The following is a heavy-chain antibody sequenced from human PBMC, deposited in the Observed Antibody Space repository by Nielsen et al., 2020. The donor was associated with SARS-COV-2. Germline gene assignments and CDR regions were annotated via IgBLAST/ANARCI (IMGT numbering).Heavy chain of an antibody. Sequence: GESLKISCKGSGYTFKNYWIVWVRQMPGKGLEWMGIIDPSDSDARYSPSFQGQVTISADKSINTAYLQWSSLKASDTAMYYCARSPASLGSYFAFDIWGQGTMVIVS. CDR2: IDPSDSDA. CDR1: GYTFKNYW. D-gene: IGHD1-26*01. CDR3: ARSPASLGSYFAFDI. V-gene: IGHV5-51*01. J-gene: IGHJ3*02.